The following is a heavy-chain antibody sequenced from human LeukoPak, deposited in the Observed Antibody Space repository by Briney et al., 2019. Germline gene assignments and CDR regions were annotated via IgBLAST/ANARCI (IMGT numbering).Heavy chain of an antibody. CDR3: ARDNYDILTGYYIDY. J-gene: IGHJ4*02. Sequence: SVKVSCKASGGTFSSYAISWVRQAPGQGLEWMGGIIPIFGTANYAQKFQGRVTITADESTSTAYMELSSLRSEDTAVYYCARDNYDILTGYYIDYWGQGTLVTVSS. V-gene: IGHV1-69*13. D-gene: IGHD3-9*01. CDR2: IIPIFGTA. CDR1: GGTFSSYA.